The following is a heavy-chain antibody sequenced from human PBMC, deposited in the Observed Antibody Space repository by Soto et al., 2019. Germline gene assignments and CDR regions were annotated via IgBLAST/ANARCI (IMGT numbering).Heavy chain of an antibody. D-gene: IGHD2-2*01. J-gene: IGHJ3*02. Sequence: PSETLSLTCTVSGGSISSYYWSGIRQPPGKGLEWIGYIYYSGSTNYNPSLKSRVTISVDTSKNQFSLKLSSVTAADTAVYYCARESGGLVPAAMSPFDAFDIWGQGTMVTVSS. CDR2: IYYSGST. CDR3: ARESGGLVPAAMSPFDAFDI. V-gene: IGHV4-59*01. CDR1: GGSISSYY.